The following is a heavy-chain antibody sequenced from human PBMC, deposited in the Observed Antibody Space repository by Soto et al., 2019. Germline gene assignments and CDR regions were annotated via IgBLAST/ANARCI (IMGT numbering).Heavy chain of an antibody. J-gene: IGHJ6*02. Sequence: SQTLSLTCAISGDSVSSNSAAWNWIRQSPSRGLEWLGRTYYRSKWYNDYAVSVKSRITINPDTSKNQFSLQLNSVTPEDTAVYYCARADGEITGTRDYSYGMDVWGQGTTVTVSS. D-gene: IGHD1-20*01. CDR3: ARADGEITGTRDYSYGMDV. CDR2: TYYRSKWYN. CDR1: GDSVSSNSAA. V-gene: IGHV6-1*01.